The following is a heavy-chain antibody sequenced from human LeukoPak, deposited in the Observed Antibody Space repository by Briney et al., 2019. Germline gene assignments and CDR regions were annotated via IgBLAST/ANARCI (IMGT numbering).Heavy chain of an antibody. CDR1: GYTFTGYY. V-gene: IGHV1-2*02. CDR2: INPNSGGT. J-gene: IGHJ4*02. CDR3: ARDLGSSSSWSGGMDY. Sequence: ASVTVSCTASGYTFTGYYMHWVRQAPGQGLEWMGWINPNSGGTNYAQKFQGRVTMTRDTSISTAYMELSRLRSDDTAVYYCARDLGSSSSWSGGMDYWGQGTLVTVSS. D-gene: IGHD6-13*01.